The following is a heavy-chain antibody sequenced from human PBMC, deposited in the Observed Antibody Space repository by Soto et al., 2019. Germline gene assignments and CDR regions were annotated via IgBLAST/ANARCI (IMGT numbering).Heavy chain of an antibody. CDR1: GFTFSSYG. CDR3: AKVRSGSYYGFDC. CDR2: ISYDGSNK. D-gene: IGHD1-26*01. Sequence: QVQLVESGGGVVQPGRSLRLSCAASGFTFSSYGMHWVRQAPGKGLEWVAVISYDGSNKYYADSVKGRFTISRDNSKNTLYLQMNSLRAEDTAVYYCAKVRSGSYYGFDCWGQGTLVTVSS. V-gene: IGHV3-30*18. J-gene: IGHJ4*02.